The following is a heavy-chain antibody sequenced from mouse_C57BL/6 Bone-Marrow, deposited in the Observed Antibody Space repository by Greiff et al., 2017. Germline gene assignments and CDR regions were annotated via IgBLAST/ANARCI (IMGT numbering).Heavy chain of an antibody. CDR3: ARDYYGTTGLAMDY. Sequence: QVQLKESGPGILQPSQTLSLTCSFSGFSLSTFGMGVGWIRQPSGKGLEWLAHIWWDDDKYYNPALKSRLTISKDTSKNQVFLKIANVDTADTATYYCARDYYGTTGLAMDYWGQGTSVTVSS. J-gene: IGHJ4*01. CDR2: IWWDDDK. V-gene: IGHV8-8*01. CDR1: GFSLSTFGMG. D-gene: IGHD2-1*01.